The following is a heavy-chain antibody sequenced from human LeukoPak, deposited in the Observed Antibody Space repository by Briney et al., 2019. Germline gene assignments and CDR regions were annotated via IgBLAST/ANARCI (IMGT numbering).Heavy chain of an antibody. CDR3: AKGPVGAPGGFDY. V-gene: IGHV3-30*18. Sequence: PGRSLRLSCAASGFTFSSYGMHWVRQAPGKGLEWVAVISYDGSNKYYADSVKGRFTISRDNSKNTLYLQMNSLRAEDTAVYYCAKGPVGAPGGFDYWGQGTLVTVSS. J-gene: IGHJ4*02. CDR2: ISYDGSNK. CDR1: GFTFSSYG. D-gene: IGHD1-26*01.